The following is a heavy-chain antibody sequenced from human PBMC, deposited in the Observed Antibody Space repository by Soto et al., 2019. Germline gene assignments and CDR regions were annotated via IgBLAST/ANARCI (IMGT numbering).Heavy chain of an antibody. V-gene: IGHV4-59*01. CDR2: IYYSGST. CDR3: ARVPLRRIAAAGGNWFDP. D-gene: IGHD6-13*01. CDR1: GGSISSYY. Sequence: PSETLSLTCTVSGGSISSYYWSWIRQPPGKGLEWIGYIYYSGSTNYNPSLKSRVTISVDTSKNQFSLKLSSVTAADTAVYYCARVPLRRIAAAGGNWFDPWGQGTLVTVSS. J-gene: IGHJ5*02.